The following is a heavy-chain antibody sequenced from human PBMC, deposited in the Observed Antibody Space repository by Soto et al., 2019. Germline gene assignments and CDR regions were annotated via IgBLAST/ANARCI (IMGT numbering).Heavy chain of an antibody. CDR2: INSNGGST. CDR3: ARTSGYAFDY. D-gene: IGHD5-12*01. V-gene: IGHV3-64*01. CDR1: GFTFSSYA. Sequence: EVQLVESGGGLVQPGGSLRLSCAASGFTFSSYAMHWVRQAPGKGLEYVSVINSNGGSTYYANSVKGRFTISRDNSKNTLYLRMGSLRAEDMAVYYCARTSGYAFDYWGQGTLVTVSS. J-gene: IGHJ4*02.